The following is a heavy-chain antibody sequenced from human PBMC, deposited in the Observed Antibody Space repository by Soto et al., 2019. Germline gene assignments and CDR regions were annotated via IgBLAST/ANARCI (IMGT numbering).Heavy chain of an antibody. V-gene: IGHV3-23*01. D-gene: IGHD6-13*01. CDR2: ISGSGTNT. J-gene: IGHJ5*02. Sequence: EVQLLESGGGLVQTGGSLRLSCVASGFTFSSNAMIWVRQAPGKGLEWVSAISGSGTNTYYADSVKGRFTISRDNSKNTLYLQMNSLRDEDTAVYYCAKTAAAGSAWGQGTLVTVSS. CDR3: AKTAAAGSA. CDR1: GFTFSSNA.